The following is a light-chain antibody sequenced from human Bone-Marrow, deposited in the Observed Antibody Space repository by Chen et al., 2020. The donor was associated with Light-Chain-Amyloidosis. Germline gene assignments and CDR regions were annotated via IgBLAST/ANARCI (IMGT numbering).Light chain of an antibody. CDR3: QSADSSGTYEVI. CDR1: DLPTKY. J-gene: IGLJ2*01. V-gene: IGLV3-25*03. Sequence: SYEMTQPPSVSVSPGQTASITCSGDDLPTKYAYWYQQKPGQAPVLVIHRDTERHSGISERFSGSSAGTTATVTISGVQAEDEADYHCQSADSSGTYEVIFGGGTKLNVL. CDR2: RDT.